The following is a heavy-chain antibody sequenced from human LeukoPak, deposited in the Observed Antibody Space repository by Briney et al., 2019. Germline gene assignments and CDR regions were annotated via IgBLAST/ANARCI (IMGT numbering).Heavy chain of an antibody. CDR1: GGSISHYY. D-gene: IGHD4-17*01. CDR3: AREDPQTTVPEGMDV. J-gene: IGHJ6*02. Sequence: SETLSLTCTVSGGSISHYYWSWIRQSPGKGLEWIGYIYYSGTTNYNPSLKSRVTISVDTSRNQFSLQLRSVAAADTAVYYCAREDPQTTVPEGMDVWGQGTTVIVSS. CDR2: IYYSGTT. V-gene: IGHV4-59*01.